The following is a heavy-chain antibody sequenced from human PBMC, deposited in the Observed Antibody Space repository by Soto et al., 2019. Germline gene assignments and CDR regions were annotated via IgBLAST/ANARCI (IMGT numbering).Heavy chain of an antibody. V-gene: IGHV2-5*02. D-gene: IGHD2-15*01. CDR2: IYWDDDK. J-gene: IGHJ4*02. CDR1: GFSLSTSGVG. CDR3: AHTDCSGGSCYPDFDY. Sequence: SGPTLVNPTQTLTLTCTFSGFSLSTSGVGVGWIRQPPGKALEWLALIYWDDDKRYSPSLKSRLTVTKDTSKDQVVLTMTNMDPVDTATYYCAHTDCSGGSCYPDFDYWGQGTLVTVSS.